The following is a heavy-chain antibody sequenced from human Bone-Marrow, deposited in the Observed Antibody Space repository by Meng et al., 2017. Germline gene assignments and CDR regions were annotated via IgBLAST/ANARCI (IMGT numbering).Heavy chain of an antibody. Sequence: GESLKISCAASGFTFSSYAMSWVRQAPGKGLEWVSAISGNGGSTYYADSVKGRFTISRDNSKNTLYLQMNSLRAEDTAVYYCAKSSWHSSGWPYTYYYYGMDVWGQGTTVTVSS. J-gene: IGHJ6*02. CDR1: GFTFSSYA. V-gene: IGHV3-23*01. D-gene: IGHD6-19*01. CDR2: ISGNGGST. CDR3: AKSSWHSSGWPYTYYYYGMDV.